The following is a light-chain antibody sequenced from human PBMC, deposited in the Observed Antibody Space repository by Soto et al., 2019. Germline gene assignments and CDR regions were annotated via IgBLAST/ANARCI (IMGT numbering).Light chain of an antibody. CDR1: SSDVGGHNY. CDR3: SSYKSSSTLYV. J-gene: IGLJ1*01. V-gene: IGLV2-14*01. CDR2: EVT. Sequence: QSVLPQPASVSASPGRSITISCTGTSSDVGGHNYVSWYQQHPGKAPKLMIYEVTNRPAGISNRFSGSKSGTTASLTISGLQAEDEADYYCSSYKSSSTLYVFGTGNKV.